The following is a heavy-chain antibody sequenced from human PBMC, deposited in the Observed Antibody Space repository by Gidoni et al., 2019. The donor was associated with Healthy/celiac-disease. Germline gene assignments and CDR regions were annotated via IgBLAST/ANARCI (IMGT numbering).Heavy chain of an antibody. CDR2: ISSSGSTI. D-gene: IGHD3-22*01. Sequence: EVQLVESGGGLVQPGGSLRLSCAASGFTFSSYEMNWVRQAPGKGLEWVSYISSSGSTIYYADSVKGRFTISRDNAKNSLYLQMNSLRAEDTAVYYCAREFFPTMMINRGYFDLWGRGTLVTVSS. CDR1: GFTFSSYE. V-gene: IGHV3-48*03. CDR3: AREFFPTMMINRGYFDL. J-gene: IGHJ2*01.